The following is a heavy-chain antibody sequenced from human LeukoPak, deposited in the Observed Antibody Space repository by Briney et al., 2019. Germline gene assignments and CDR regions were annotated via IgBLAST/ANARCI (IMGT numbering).Heavy chain of an antibody. CDR1: GFTFSSYE. Sequence: PGGSLRLSCAASGFTFSSYEMNWVRQAPGKGLEWVSYISSSGSTIYYADSAKGRFTISRDNAKNSLYLQMNSLRAEDTAVYYCARGYAMITFGGVLWGQGTLVTVSS. D-gene: IGHD3-16*01. CDR2: ISSSGSTI. CDR3: ARGYAMITFGGVL. V-gene: IGHV3-48*03. J-gene: IGHJ4*02.